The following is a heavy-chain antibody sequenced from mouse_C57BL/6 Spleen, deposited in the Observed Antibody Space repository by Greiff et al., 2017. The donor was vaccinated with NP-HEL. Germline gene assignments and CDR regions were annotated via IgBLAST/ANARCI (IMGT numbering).Heavy chain of an antibody. V-gene: IGHV1-55*01. CDR3: AEGLLYYFDY. CDR2: IYPGSGST. J-gene: IGHJ2*01. Sequence: QVQLQQPGAELVKPGASVKMSCKASGYTFTSYWITWVKPRPGQGLAWIGDIYPGSGSTNYNEKFKSKATLPVDTSSSTAYMQLSSLTSEDSAVYYCAEGLLYYFDYWGQGTTLTVSS. CDR1: GYTFTSYW. D-gene: IGHD3-1*01.